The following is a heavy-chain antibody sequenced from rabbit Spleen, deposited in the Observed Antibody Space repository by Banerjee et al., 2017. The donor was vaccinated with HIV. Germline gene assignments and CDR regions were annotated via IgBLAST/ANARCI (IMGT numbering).Heavy chain of an antibody. D-gene: IGHD1-1*01. Sequence: QLKESGGGLVQPGGSLKLSCKASGFDFNSYYMSWVRQAPGKGLEWIGYIDPLFGSAYYASWVNGRFSISRENTQNTVSLQLNSLTAADTATYFCARDTSSSFSSYGMDLWGPGTLVTVS. J-gene: IGHJ6*01. V-gene: IGHV1S7*01. CDR1: GFDFNSYY. CDR3: ARDTSSSFSSYGMDL. CDR2: IDPLFGSA.